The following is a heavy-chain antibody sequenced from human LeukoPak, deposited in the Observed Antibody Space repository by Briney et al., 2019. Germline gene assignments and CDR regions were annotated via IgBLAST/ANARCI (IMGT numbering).Heavy chain of an antibody. Sequence: PGGSLRLSCSASGFTFSSFAMNWVRQSPEKGLEWVSIISGYGDTTYYTDSVKGRFTISRDNAKNSLYLQMNSLRAEDTAVYYCAELGITMIGGVWGKGTTVTISS. V-gene: IGHV3-23*01. J-gene: IGHJ6*04. CDR1: GFTFSSFA. CDR2: ISGYGDTT. CDR3: AELGITMIGGV. D-gene: IGHD3-10*02.